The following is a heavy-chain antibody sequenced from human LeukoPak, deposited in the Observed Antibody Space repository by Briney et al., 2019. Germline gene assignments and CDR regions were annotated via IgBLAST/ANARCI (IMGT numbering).Heavy chain of an antibody. D-gene: IGHD2-21*02. V-gene: IGHV1-18*01. CDR2: ISGYNGNT. CDR1: GYTFNTYG. CDR3: ARDERAQGGDLGYFDL. Sequence: ASVKVSCKASGYTFNTYGISWVRQAPGQGLEWVGWISGYNGNTNNARKFQDRLTMTTDTSTSTAYMELRSLKSDDTAVYYCARDERAQGGDLGYFDLWGRGTLVTVSS. J-gene: IGHJ2*01.